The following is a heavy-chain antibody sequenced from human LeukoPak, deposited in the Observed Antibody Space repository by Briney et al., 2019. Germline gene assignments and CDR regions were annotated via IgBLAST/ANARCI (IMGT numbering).Heavy chain of an antibody. Sequence: SVKVSCKASGGTFSSYAISWVRQAPGQGLEWMGRIIPILGIANYAQKFQGRVTITADKSTSTAYMELSSLRSEDTAVYYCARDQGRFMGAFDIWGQGTMVTVSS. CDR2: IIPILGIA. V-gene: IGHV1-69*04. CDR1: GGTFSSYA. CDR3: ARDQGRFMGAFDI. J-gene: IGHJ3*02. D-gene: IGHD3-3*01.